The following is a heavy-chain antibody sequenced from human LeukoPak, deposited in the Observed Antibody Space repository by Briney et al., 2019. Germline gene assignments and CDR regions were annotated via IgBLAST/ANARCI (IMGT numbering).Heavy chain of an antibody. CDR2: LRSTVHGGPA. CDR1: GFNFANYG. D-gene: IGHD6-13*01. J-gene: IGHJ6*01. Sequence: GGSLRLSCSTFGFNFANYGVSWFRQAPGQGLEWVGFLRSTVHGGPAEYAASVEGRFIISRDDSKSIAYLQMNSLKTEDTAVYYCAKDLKYSSSWYRFASFYYYGMD. CDR3: AKDLKYSSSWYRFASFYYYGMD. V-gene: IGHV3-49*03.